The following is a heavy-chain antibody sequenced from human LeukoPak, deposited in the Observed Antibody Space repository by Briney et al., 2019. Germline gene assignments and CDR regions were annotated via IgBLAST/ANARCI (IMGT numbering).Heavy chain of an antibody. Sequence: TGGSLRLSCAASGFSFSDYYMSWIRQAPGKGLEWVSYISSSGSTIYYADSVKGRFTISRDNAKNSLYLQMNSLRAEYTAVYYCAGGPVSYPYYYYMDVWGKGTTVTVSS. CDR3: AGGPVSYPYYYYMDV. CDR2: ISSSGSTI. V-gene: IGHV3-11*01. D-gene: IGHD1-26*01. J-gene: IGHJ6*03. CDR1: GFSFSDYY.